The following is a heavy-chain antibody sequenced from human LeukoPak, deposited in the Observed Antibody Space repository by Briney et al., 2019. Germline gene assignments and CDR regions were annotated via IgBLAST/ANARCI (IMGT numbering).Heavy chain of an antibody. D-gene: IGHD4-17*01. CDR2: IYTSGST. V-gene: IGHV4-61*02. CDR3: ARDQGAYGDYMDNWFDP. Sequence: IRQPAGKGLEGIGRIYTSGSTNYNPSHKSRVTISVDTSKNQFSLKLSSVTAADTAVYYCARDQGAYGDYMDNWFDPWGQGTLVTVSS. J-gene: IGHJ5*02.